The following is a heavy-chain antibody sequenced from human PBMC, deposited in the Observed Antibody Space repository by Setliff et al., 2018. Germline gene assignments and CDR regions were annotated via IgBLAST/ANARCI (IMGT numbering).Heavy chain of an antibody. J-gene: IGHJ5*01. D-gene: IGHD3-16*01. CDR1: GGTFSSYA. Sequence: SVKVSCKASGGTFSSYAISWVRQAPGQGLEWMGRIIPIFGTANYAQKFQGRVTITADESTSTAYMELSSLRSEDTAVYYCARELRSPYWHLDSWGQGTQVTVSS. CDR3: ARELRSPYWHLDS. CDR2: IIPIFGTA. V-gene: IGHV1-69*13.